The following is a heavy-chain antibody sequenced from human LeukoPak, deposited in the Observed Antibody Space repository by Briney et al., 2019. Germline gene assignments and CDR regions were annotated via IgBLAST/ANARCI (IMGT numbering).Heavy chain of an antibody. V-gene: IGHV3-30*03. D-gene: IGHD2-2*01. CDR2: ISYDGSNK. J-gene: IGHJ4*02. CDR1: GFTFSSYG. Sequence: GRSLRLSCAASGFTFSSYGMHWVRQAPGKGLEWVAVISYDGSNKYYADSVKGRFTISRDNSKNTLYLQMNSLRAEDTAVYYCASPYCSSTSCPIDYWGQGTLVTVSS. CDR3: ASPYCSSTSCPIDY.